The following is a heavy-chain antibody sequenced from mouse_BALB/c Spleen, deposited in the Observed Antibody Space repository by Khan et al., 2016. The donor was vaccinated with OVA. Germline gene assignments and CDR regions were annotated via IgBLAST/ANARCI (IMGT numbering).Heavy chain of an antibody. J-gene: IGHJ3*01. CDR3: ARNSHMYDFTY. Sequence: VELVESGPGLVQPSQSLSITYTVSGFSLSTYGIHWIRQSQGKGLEWLGVIRSGGSTDYNGAFISRLNITKDNSKSQVFFKMNSLQADDTAIYYCARNSHMYDFTYWGQGTLVTVSA. D-gene: IGHD2-14*01. CDR2: IRSGGST. CDR1: GFSLSTYG. V-gene: IGHV2-2*01.